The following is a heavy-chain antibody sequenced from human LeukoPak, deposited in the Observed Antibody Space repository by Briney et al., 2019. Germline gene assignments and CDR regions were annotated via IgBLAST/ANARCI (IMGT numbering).Heavy chain of an antibody. CDR1: CYIFTSYW. J-gene: IGHJ3*02. V-gene: IGHV5-51*01. CDR3: ARHLGASYGSTEGAFDI. D-gene: IGHD5-18*01. CDR2: IYPGDSDT. Sequence: GASLQISSDGSCYIFTSYWIGWGRPLAGKGLEGMGIIYPGDSDTRYSPSFQGQVTISADKSISTAYLQWSSLKASDTAMYYCARHLGASYGSTEGAFDIWGQGTMVTVSS.